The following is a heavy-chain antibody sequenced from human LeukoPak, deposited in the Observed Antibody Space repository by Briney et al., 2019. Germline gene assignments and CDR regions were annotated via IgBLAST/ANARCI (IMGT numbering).Heavy chain of an antibody. CDR2: LYSDGST. CDR3: ELWFRVLEVDY. CDR1: GFTVSSNY. J-gene: IGHJ4*02. V-gene: IGHV3-53*04. Sequence: PGGSLRLSCAASGFTVSSNYMSWVRQAPGKGLEWVSILYSDGSTYYADSVKGRFTISRHNSENTLYLQMDSLRSEDTAVYYCELWFRVLEVDYWGQGTLVTVSS. D-gene: IGHD3-10*01.